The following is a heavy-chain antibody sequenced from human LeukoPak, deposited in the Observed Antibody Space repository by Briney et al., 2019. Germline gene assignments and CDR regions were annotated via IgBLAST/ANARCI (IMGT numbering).Heavy chain of an antibody. V-gene: IGHV3-7*01. D-gene: IGHD4-23*01. Sequence: GGSLRLSCAASGFTFSTSWMSWVRQAPGKGLEWVANIKQDGSENYYVDSVKGRFTISRDNAKNSLYLQMNSLRAEDTAVYYCARDVYGGTDYWGQGTLVTVSS. CDR1: GFTFSTSW. J-gene: IGHJ4*02. CDR3: ARDVYGGTDY. CDR2: IKQDGSEN.